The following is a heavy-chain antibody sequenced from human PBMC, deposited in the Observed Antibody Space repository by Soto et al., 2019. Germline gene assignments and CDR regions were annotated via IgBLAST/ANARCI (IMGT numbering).Heavy chain of an antibody. CDR1: GFTFDDYA. CDR3: AKNGNTVTTEGYYYYYMDV. J-gene: IGHJ6*03. CDR2: ISWNSGSI. D-gene: IGHD4-17*01. Sequence: GGSLRLSCAASGFTFDDYAMHWVRQAPGKGLEWVSGISWNSGSIGYADSVKGRFTISRDNAKNSLYLQMNSLRAEDTALYYCAKNGNTVTTEGYYYYYMDVWGKGTTVTVSS. V-gene: IGHV3-9*01.